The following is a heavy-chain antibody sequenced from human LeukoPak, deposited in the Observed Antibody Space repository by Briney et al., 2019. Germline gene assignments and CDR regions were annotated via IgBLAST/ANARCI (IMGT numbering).Heavy chain of an antibody. D-gene: IGHD2-2*01. CDR2: IWYDGTNK. CDR3: AKTAAPNYDYYYGMDV. J-gene: IGHJ6*02. V-gene: IGHV3-33*06. Sequence: GGSLRLSCAASGFTFSSYGMHWVRQAPGKGLEWVAVIWYDGTNKYYADSVKGRFTISRDNSKNTLYLQMNSLRAEDTADYYCAKTAAPNYDYYYGMDVWGQGTTVTVSS. CDR1: GFTFSSYG.